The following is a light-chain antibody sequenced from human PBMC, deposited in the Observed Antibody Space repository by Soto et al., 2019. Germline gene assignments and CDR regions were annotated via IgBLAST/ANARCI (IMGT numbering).Light chain of an antibody. CDR1: SGSIADNY. Sequence: NFMLTQPHSVSESPGKTVTISCTRSSGSIADNYVQWYQQRPGSAPTTVIYENKLRPSVGPGRFSGSTDASSNSASLTISGLQTEDEADYYCQSYAADFVIFCGGNKLTVL. V-gene: IGLV6-57*04. CDR3: QSYAADFVI. CDR2: ENK. J-gene: IGLJ2*01.